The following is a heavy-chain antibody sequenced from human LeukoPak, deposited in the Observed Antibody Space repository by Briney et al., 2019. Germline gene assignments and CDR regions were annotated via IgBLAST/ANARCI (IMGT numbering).Heavy chain of an antibody. J-gene: IGHJ6*02. Sequence: PGGSLRLSCAASGFVVGGNYMSWVRQAPGKGLEWVSVIYSGGSTYYADSVKGRFSTSRDSSTSTLFLQMDSLRVEDTAMYYCARPTDGDSTQYGMDVWGQGTTVIVSS. CDR1: GFVVGGNY. V-gene: IGHV3-53*01. CDR2: IYSGGST. CDR3: ARPTDGDSTQYGMDV. D-gene: IGHD2-21*02.